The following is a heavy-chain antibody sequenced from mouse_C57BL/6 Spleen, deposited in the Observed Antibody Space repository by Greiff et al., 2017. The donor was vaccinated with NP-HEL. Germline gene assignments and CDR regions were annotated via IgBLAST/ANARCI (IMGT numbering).Heavy chain of an antibody. D-gene: IGHD1-1*01. J-gene: IGHJ2*01. Sequence: DVQLVESGGGLVQPGGSLSLSCAASGFTFTDYYMSWVRQPPGKSLEWLGFIRTKANGYSTEYSASVKGRFTISRDNSQSILYLQMNALRAEDSATYYCAIHYYGSSYYFDYWGQGTTLTVSS. V-gene: IGHV7-3*01. CDR3: AIHYYGSSYYFDY. CDR1: GFTFTDYY. CDR2: IRTKANGYST.